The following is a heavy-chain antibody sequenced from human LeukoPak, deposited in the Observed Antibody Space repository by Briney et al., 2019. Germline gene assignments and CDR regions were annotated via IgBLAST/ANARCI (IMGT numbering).Heavy chain of an antibody. CDR1: GFTFTNYE. V-gene: IGHV3-48*03. J-gene: IGHJ4*02. Sequence: GGSLRLSCAASGFTFTNYEMNWVRQAPGKGLEWVSYINNGGNTVYYADSVKGRFTISRDNAKNSLYLQMNSLRAGDTAVYYCARGERWLTIPGIDYWGQGSLVTVSS. CDR2: INNGGNTV. D-gene: IGHD5-24*01. CDR3: ARGERWLTIPGIDY.